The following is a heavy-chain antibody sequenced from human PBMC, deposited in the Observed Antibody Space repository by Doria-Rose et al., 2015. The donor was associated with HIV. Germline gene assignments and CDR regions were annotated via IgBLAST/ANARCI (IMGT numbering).Heavy chain of an antibody. CDR3: AKAPIIGPKYYFYMDV. V-gene: IGHV3-9*01. J-gene: IGHJ6*03. Sequence: VQLVQSEGGLVQPGRSLRLTCVGSGFSFESYAMHWVRLAPGKGLEWVAGISWDSGAKGNADSVEGRFTISRDNAKKSVYLEMRSLRPEDTAFYYCAKAPIIGPKYYFYMDVWGKGTSVTVSS. CDR1: GFSFESYA. D-gene: IGHD3-3*01. CDR2: ISWDSGAK.